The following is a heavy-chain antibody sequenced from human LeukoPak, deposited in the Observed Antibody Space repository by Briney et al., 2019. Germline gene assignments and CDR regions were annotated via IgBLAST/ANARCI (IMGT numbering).Heavy chain of an antibody. CDR3: ARRRGWPNYFDY. D-gene: IGHD6-19*01. Sequence: GASVKVSCKASGYTFTSYDINWVRQATGQGLEWMGWMNPNSGNTGYAQKFQGRVTMTRNTSISTAYMELSSLRSEDTAVYYCARRRGWPNYFDYWGQGTLVTVSS. CDR1: GYTFTSYD. V-gene: IGHV1-8*01. J-gene: IGHJ4*02. CDR2: MNPNSGNT.